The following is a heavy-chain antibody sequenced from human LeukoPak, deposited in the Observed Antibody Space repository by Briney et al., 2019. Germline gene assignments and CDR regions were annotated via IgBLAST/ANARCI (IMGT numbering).Heavy chain of an antibody. CDR1: GFTFSSYA. Sequence: GGSLRLSCAASGFTFSSYAMSWVRQAPGKGLEWVSAISGSGGSTYYADSVTGRFTISRDNSKNTLYLQMNSLRAEDTAVYYCAKDRRRLRLGELSLRVDYWGQGTLVTVSS. CDR2: ISGSGGST. CDR3: AKDRRRLRLGELSLRVDY. J-gene: IGHJ4*02. D-gene: IGHD3-16*02. V-gene: IGHV3-23*01.